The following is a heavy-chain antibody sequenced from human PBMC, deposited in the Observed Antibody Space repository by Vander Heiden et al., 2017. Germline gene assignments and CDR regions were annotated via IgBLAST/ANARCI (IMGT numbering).Heavy chain of an antibody. V-gene: IGHV3-48*02. D-gene: IGHD2-8*01. J-gene: IGHJ4*02. CDR3: ARGAQYTNSPNY. Sequence: RFTISRDNAKNSLYLQMNPLRDEDTAVYFCARGAQYTNSPNYWGQGTLVTVSS.